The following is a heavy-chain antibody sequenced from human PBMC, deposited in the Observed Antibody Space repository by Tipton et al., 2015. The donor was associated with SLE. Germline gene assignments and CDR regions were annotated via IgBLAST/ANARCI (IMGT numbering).Heavy chain of an antibody. CDR1: GFTFSSYS. CDR2: ISGSRSTI. CDR3: ARVTQDGDYTAGDY. V-gene: IGHV3-48*01. Sequence: SLRLSCAASGFTFSSYSMNWVRQAPGKGLEWVSYISGSRSTIYFADSVKGRFTISRDNAKNSLYLQMNSLRAEDTAVYYCARVTQDGDYTAGDYWGQGTLVTVSS. J-gene: IGHJ4*02. D-gene: IGHD4-17*01.